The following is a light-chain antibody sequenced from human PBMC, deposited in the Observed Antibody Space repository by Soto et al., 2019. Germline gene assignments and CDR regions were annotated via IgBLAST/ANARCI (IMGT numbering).Light chain of an antibody. CDR2: DVS. CDR1: SSDVGGYNY. V-gene: IGLV2-11*01. Sequence: QSVLTQPPSASGSPGQSVTISCTGTSSDVGGYNYVSWYQQHPGKAPKLIIYDVSKRPSGVPDRFSGSKSGNTASLTIPGLQADDEADYYCCSYAGSYTLWVFGGGTKLTVL. CDR3: CSYAGSYTLWV. J-gene: IGLJ3*02.